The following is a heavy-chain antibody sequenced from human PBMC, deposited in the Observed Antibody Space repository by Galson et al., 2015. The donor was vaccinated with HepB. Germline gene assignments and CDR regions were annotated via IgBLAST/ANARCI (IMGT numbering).Heavy chain of an antibody. Sequence: SLRLSCAASGFTFSSYNMNWVRQAPGKGLEWVSFISSSGSYIHYAESVKGRFTISRDNAKSSLYLQMDSLRVEDTAVYYCASLPHTKGDCGSTNCYVFDYWRQGTPVTVSS. D-gene: IGHD2-2*01. CDR3: ASLPHTKGDCGSTNCYVFDY. J-gene: IGHJ4*02. V-gene: IGHV3-21*01. CDR1: GFTFSSYN. CDR2: ISSSGSYI.